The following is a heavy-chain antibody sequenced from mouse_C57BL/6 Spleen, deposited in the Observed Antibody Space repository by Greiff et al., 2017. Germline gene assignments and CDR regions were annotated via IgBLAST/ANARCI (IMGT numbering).Heavy chain of an antibody. Sequence: QVQLQQSGAELVRPGTSVKVSCKASGYAFTNYLIEWVKQRPGQGLEWIGVINPGSGGTNYNEKFKGKATLTADKSSSTAYMQLSSLTSEDSAVYFCARSRAGYFDGWGTGTTVTVSS. CDR1: GYAFTNYL. V-gene: IGHV1-54*01. CDR2: INPGSGGT. CDR3: ARSRAGYFDG. J-gene: IGHJ1*03.